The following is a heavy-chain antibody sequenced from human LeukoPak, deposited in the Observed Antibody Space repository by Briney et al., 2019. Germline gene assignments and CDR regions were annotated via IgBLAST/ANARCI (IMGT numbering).Heavy chain of an antibody. D-gene: IGHD3-10*01. CDR3: TTGPYDYGSGTYYH. CDR2: IKSKTDGGTT. CDR1: GFTFSNAW. Sequence: GGSLRLSCAASGFTFSNAWMSWVRQAPGKGLEWVGRIKSKTDGGTTDYAAPVKGRFTISRDDSKNTLYVQMNSLKAEDTAVYYCTTGPYDYGSGTYYHWGQGALVTVSS. J-gene: IGHJ4*02. V-gene: IGHV3-15*01.